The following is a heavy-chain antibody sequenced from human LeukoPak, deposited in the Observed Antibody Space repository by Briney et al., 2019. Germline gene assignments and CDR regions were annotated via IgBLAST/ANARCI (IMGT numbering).Heavy chain of an antibody. CDR1: GGSISSSSYY. J-gene: IGHJ3*02. CDR3: ARDRCSSTSCYGVDI. V-gene: IGHV4-39*07. D-gene: IGHD2-2*01. CDR2: IYYSGST. Sequence: TSETLSLTCTVSGGSISSSSYYWGWIRQPPGKGLEWIGSIYYSGSTYYNPSLKSRVTISVDTSKNQFSLKLSSVTAADTAVYYCARDRCSSTSCYGVDIWGQGTMVTVSS.